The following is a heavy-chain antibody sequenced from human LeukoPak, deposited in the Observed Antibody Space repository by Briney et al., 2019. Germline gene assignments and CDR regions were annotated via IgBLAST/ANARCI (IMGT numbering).Heavy chain of an antibody. D-gene: IGHD3-16*01. J-gene: IGHJ4*02. Sequence: GASVKVSCKASGYTFTSYGISWVRQAPGQGLEWMGWISTYNGDTNYAQKLQGRVTMTTDTSTSTAYMELRSLRSEDTAVYYCARVGGDYVWGSYKAFDYWGQGTLVTVSS. CDR1: GYTFTSYG. V-gene: IGHV1-18*01. CDR3: ARVGGDYVWGSYKAFDY. CDR2: ISTYNGDT.